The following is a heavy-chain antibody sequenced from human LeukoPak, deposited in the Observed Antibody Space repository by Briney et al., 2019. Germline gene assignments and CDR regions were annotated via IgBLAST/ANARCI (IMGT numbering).Heavy chain of an antibody. CDR1: GGSISSSSYY. D-gene: IGHD6-13*01. CDR2: IHYSGST. Sequence: SETLSLTCTVSGGSISSSSYYWGWIRQPPGKGLEWIGSIHYSGSTYYNPSLKSRVTISVDTSKNQFSLKLSSVTAADTAVYYCARRASSSSWYYWGQGTLVTVSS. J-gene: IGHJ4*02. V-gene: IGHV4-39*01. CDR3: ARRASSSSWYY.